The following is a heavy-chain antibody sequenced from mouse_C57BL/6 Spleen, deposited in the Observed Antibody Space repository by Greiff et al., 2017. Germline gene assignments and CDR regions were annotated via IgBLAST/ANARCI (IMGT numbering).Heavy chain of an antibody. CDR2: IDPETGGT. Sequence: VQLQQSGAELVRPGASVTLSCKASGYTFTDYEMHWVKQTPVHGLEWIGAIDPETGGTAYNQKFKGKAILTADKSSSTAYMELRSLTSEDSAVYYCTRLAGTSAMDYWGQGTSVTVSS. CDR1: GYTFTDYE. D-gene: IGHD4-1*01. V-gene: IGHV1-15*01. CDR3: TRLAGTSAMDY. J-gene: IGHJ4*01.